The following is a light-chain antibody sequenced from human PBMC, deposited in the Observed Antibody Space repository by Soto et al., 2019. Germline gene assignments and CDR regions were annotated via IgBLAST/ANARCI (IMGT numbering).Light chain of an antibody. CDR1: QNIKTY. CDR3: QQYNSWPRT. V-gene: IGKV3-15*01. J-gene: IGKJ1*01. Sequence: DTVLTQSPATLSVSQGERATLSCRASQNIKTYLTWYQHKPGQAPRLLIYGAFTGATGVPARFSGSGSGTEFTLTISSLQAEDVATYYCQQYNSWPRTFGQGTKVDIK. CDR2: GAF.